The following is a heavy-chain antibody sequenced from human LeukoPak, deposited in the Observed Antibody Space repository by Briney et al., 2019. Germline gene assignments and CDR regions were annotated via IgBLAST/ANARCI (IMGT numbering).Heavy chain of an antibody. Sequence: SETLSLTCAVYGGSFSGYYWCWIRQPPGKGLEWIGEINHSGSTNYNPSLKSRVTISVDTSKNQFSLKLSSVTAADTAVYYCARYDFWSGYNDYWGQGTLVTVSS. CDR1: GGSFSGYY. V-gene: IGHV4-34*01. CDR3: ARYDFWSGYNDY. J-gene: IGHJ4*02. CDR2: INHSGST. D-gene: IGHD3/OR15-3a*01.